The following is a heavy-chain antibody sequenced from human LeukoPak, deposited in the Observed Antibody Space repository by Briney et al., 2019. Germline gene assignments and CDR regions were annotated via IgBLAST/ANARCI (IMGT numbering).Heavy chain of an antibody. Sequence: GGSLRLSCAASGFIFSSYLMSWVRQAPGKGLEWVANIKQDGSEKYYVDSVKGRFTISRDNAKNSLYLQMNSLRAEDTAVYYCARGRVVIGLWGQGTLVTVSS. CDR3: ARGRVVIGL. J-gene: IGHJ4*02. CDR1: GFIFSSYL. D-gene: IGHD3-3*01. V-gene: IGHV3-7*01. CDR2: IKQDGSEK.